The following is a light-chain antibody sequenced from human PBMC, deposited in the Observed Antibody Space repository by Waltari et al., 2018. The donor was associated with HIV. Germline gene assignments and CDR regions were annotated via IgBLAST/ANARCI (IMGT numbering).Light chain of an antibody. CDR1: DAEPYDL. V-gene: IGLV2-23*02. CDR3: CTFSGRSSTWV. J-gene: IGLJ3*02. CDR2: DVT. Sequence: QSALSQPASVSGSPGQSITVLCTGDAEPYDLVSCYHVHPGRSPKPIIHDVTQRPSGGSYRFSASKPGNPASLTITGLEAEDESLYDRCTFSGRSSTWVFGGGTQVTVL.